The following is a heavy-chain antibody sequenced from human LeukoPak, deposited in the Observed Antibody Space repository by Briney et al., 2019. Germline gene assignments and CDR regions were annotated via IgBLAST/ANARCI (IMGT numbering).Heavy chain of an antibody. CDR3: ARGIVVVTGIPPFFDY. CDR2: IYTSGST. CDR1: GASISSYY. V-gene: IGHV4-4*07. J-gene: IGHJ4*02. Sequence: SETLSLTCTVSGASISSYYWTWIRQPAGKGLEWIGRIYTSGSTNYNPSLKSRVTMSVDTSKNQFSLKLSSVTAADTAVYYCARGIVVVTGIPPFFDYWGQGTLVTVSS. D-gene: IGHD2-21*02.